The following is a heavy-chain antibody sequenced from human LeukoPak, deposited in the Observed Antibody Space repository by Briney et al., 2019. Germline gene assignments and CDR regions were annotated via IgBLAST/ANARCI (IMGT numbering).Heavy chain of an antibody. V-gene: IGHV1-2*06. Sequence: ASVKLSCKASGYTFTGYYMHWVRQAPGQGLEWMGRINPNSGGTNYAQKFQGRVTITRDTSISTAYMELSRLRSDDTAVYYCARDRRYCSGGSCYYWFDPWGQGSLVTVSS. D-gene: IGHD2-15*01. J-gene: IGHJ5*02. CDR2: INPNSGGT. CDR1: GYTFTGYY. CDR3: ARDRRYCSGGSCYYWFDP.